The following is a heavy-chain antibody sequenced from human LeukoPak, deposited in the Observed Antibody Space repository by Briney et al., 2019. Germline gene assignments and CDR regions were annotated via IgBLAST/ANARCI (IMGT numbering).Heavy chain of an antibody. V-gene: IGHV5-51*01. J-gene: IGHJ4*02. Sequence: GESLKISCKGSGYSFTSYWIGWVRQMPGKGLEWMGIIYPGDSDSRYSPSFQGQVTISGDKSISTAYLQWSSLKASDTAMYYCASSRSSSWPVIFDYWGQGTLVTVSS. D-gene: IGHD6-13*01. CDR1: GYSFTSYW. CDR3: ASSRSSSWPVIFDY. CDR2: IYPGDSDS.